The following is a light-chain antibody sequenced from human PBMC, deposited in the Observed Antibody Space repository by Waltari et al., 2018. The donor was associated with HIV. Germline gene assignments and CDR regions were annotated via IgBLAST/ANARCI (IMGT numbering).Light chain of an antibody. CDR1: QNINNY. J-gene: IGKJ5*01. CDR2: GAS. Sequence: DIQMTQSPSSLSASVGDTVTITCRASQNINNYLNWYQQRPGKPPNLLIYGASSLQPGVPSRFSARTSGANFTLTIPRLQPEDFAAYYCQQSFSAAITLGQGTRL. CDR3: QQSFSAAIT. V-gene: IGKV1-39*01.